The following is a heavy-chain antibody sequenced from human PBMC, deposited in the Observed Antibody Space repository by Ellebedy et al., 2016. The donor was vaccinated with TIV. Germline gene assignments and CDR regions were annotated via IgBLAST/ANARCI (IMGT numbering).Heavy chain of an antibody. V-gene: IGHV5-10-1*01. D-gene: IGHD3-10*01. CDR3: ASPGGYGSRNYYS. CDR2: IDPSDSYT. CDR1: GYSFTSYW. J-gene: IGHJ5*02. Sequence: GESLKISXHGSGYSFTSYWANWVRQLPGKGLEWMGRIDPSDSYTNYSPSFQGHVTISADKSTGTAYLHWSSLTASDTAVYYCASPGGYGSRNYYSWGPGTLVTVSS.